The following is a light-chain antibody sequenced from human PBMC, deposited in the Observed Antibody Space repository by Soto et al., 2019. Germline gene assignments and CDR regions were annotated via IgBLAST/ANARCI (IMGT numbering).Light chain of an antibody. V-gene: IGKV1-5*03. J-gene: IGKJ5*01. CDR2: RAS. Sequence: DIQMTQSPSTLSAFVGDRVNITCRASQRISRWLAWYQQKPGKAPKVLIYRASSLQSGVPSRFSGSGSGTELPLTISSLQPDDFATYYCQQYYSYYTFGQGTRLEIK. CDR1: QRISRW. CDR3: QQYYSYYT.